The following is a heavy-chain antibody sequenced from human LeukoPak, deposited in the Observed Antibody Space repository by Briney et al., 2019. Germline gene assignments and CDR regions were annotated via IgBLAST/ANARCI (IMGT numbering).Heavy chain of an antibody. CDR2: IYYSGST. CDR3: ARGEATAIIKLEY. D-gene: IGHD5-18*01. J-gene: IGHJ4*02. V-gene: IGHV4-59*12. Sequence: SETLSLTCTVSGGSISSYYWSWIRQPPGKGLEWIGYIYYSGSTNYNPSLKSRVTISVDTSKNQFSLKLSSVTAADTAVYYCARGEATAIIKLEYWGPGALVTVSS. CDR1: GGSISSYY.